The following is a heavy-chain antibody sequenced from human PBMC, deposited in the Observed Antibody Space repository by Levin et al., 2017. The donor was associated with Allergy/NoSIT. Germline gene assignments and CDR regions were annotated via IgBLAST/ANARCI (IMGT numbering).Heavy chain of an antibody. CDR2: MYYSGST. J-gene: IGHJ1*01. Sequence: SQTLSLTCSVSGGSISRSSYYWGWVRQPPGKGLEWIGSMYYSGSTYFNPSLKSRVTISVDTSKNQFSLNLSSVTAADTAVYYCARTSTYCSGGSCYFQYWGQGTLVTVSS. CDR3: ARTSTYCSGGSCYFQY. D-gene: IGHD2-15*01. CDR1: GGSISRSSYY. V-gene: IGHV4-39*01.